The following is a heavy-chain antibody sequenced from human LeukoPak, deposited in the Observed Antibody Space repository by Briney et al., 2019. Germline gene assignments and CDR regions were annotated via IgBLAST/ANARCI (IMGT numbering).Heavy chain of an antibody. CDR2: IKEDGGEK. Sequence: GGSLRLSCAASGFTFSRYWMGWARQAPGKGLEWVGTIKEDGGEKNYVDSVKGRFTISRDNAKKSLFLQMNSLRDDDTAVYYCAVHNGDYWGQGTRVTVSP. J-gene: IGHJ4*02. D-gene: IGHD2-8*01. CDR1: GFTFSRYW. V-gene: IGHV3-7*05. CDR3: AVHNGDY.